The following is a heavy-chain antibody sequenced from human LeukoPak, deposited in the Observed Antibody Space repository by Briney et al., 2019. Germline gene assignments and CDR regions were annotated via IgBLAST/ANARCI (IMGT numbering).Heavy chain of an antibody. CDR3: ARVTGYGRSSTSHYYYYYGMDV. D-gene: IGHD2-2*01. CDR1: GGSVSSGSYY. CDR2: IYYSGST. J-gene: IGHJ6*04. V-gene: IGHV4-61*01. Sequence: SETLSLTCIVSGGSVSSGSYYWSWIRQPPGKGLEWIGYIYYSGSTNYNPSLKSRVTISVDTSKNQFSLKLSSVTAADTAVYYCARVTGYGRSSTSHYYYYYGMDVWGKGTTVTVSS.